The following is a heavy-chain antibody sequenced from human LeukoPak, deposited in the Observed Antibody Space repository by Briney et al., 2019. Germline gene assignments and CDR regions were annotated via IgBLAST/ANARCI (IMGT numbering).Heavy chain of an antibody. J-gene: IGHJ4*02. CDR3: ARDLGAYNYYDSSGYYFDY. CDR1: GGTFSSYT. Sequence: SVKVSCKASGGTFSSYTISRVRQAPGQGLEWMGRIIPILGIANYAQKFQGRVTITADKSTSAAYMELSSLRSEDTAVYYCARDLGAYNYYDSSGYYFDYWGQGTLVTVSS. CDR2: IIPILGIA. V-gene: IGHV1-69*04. D-gene: IGHD3-22*01.